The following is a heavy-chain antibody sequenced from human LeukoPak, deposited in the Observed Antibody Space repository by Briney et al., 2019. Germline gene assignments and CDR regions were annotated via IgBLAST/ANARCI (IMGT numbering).Heavy chain of an antibody. CDR1: GYTFTSYG. J-gene: IGHJ5*02. CDR2: ISAYNGNT. V-gene: IGHV1-18*01. CDR3: ARAGSGWFTRRWFDP. D-gene: IGHD6-19*01. Sequence: ASVKVSCKASGYTFTSYGISWVRQAPGQGLEWMGWISAYNGNTNYAQKLQGRVTMTTDTSTSTAYMELRSLRSDDTAVYHCARAGSGWFTRRWFDPWGQGTLVTVSS.